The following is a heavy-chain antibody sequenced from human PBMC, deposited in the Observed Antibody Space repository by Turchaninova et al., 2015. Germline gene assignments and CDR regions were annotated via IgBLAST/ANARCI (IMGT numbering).Heavy chain of an antibody. V-gene: IGHV2-70*04. CDR3: ALIGTSGWAFGD. CDR2: IDWDDDK. Sequence: QVTLRESGPALVKPTQTLTLTCTFSGFSLSTDAMRVSWIRQPPGKALEWLARIDWDDDKFSSTSLKTRLSISKDTSKNQVVLTMTNMDPVDTATYYCALIGTSGWAFGDWGRGTLVTVSS. J-gene: IGHJ4*02. CDR1: GFSLSTDAMR. D-gene: IGHD6-19*01.